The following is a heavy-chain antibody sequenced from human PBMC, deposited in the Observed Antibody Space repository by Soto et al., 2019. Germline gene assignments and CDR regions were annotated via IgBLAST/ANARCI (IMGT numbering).Heavy chain of an antibody. V-gene: IGHV5-51*01. CDR3: ERPGHSGYDHHGMDV. D-gene: IGHD5-12*01. J-gene: IGHJ6*02. Sequence: GESLKISCKGSGYSFTSYWIGWVRQMPGKGLEWMGIIYPGDSDTRYSPSFQGQVTISADKSISTAYLQWSSLKASDTAMYYCERPGHSGYDHHGMDVWGQGTTVTVSS. CDR1: GYSFTSYW. CDR2: IYPGDSDT.